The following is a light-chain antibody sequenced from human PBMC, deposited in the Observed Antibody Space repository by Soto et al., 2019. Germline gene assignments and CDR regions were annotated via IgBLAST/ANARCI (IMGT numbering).Light chain of an antibody. V-gene: IGKV1-39*01. CDR2: SAS. J-gene: IGKJ1*01. Sequence: DIQMTQSPSSLSASVGDRVTITCLASQSISTYLNWYQQKPGKAPEFLLYSASSLQSGVPSRFSGSGSGTDFTLTINSLQPEDFATYYCQQGYSPPWTFGQGTKVEVK. CDR1: QSISTY. CDR3: QQGYSPPWT.